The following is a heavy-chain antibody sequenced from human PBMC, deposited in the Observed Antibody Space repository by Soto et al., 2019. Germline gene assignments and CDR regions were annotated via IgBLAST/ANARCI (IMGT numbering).Heavy chain of an antibody. J-gene: IGHJ6*01. V-gene: IGHV3-30*18. Sequence: PGGSLRLSCAASGFTFSSYGMHWVRQAPGKGLERVAVISYDGSNKYYADSVKGRFTISRDNSKNTLYLQMNSLRAEDTAVYYCAKGSPYSSSWHYYYYYGMDVWGQGTTVTVS. CDR3: AKGSPYSSSWHYYYYYGMDV. D-gene: IGHD6-13*01. CDR2: ISYDGSNK. CDR1: GFTFSSYG.